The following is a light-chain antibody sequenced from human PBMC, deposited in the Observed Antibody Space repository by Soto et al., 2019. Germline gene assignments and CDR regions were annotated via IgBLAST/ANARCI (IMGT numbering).Light chain of an antibody. CDR3: QQYNNWPLT. Sequence: EIVVTQSPATLSLSPGERATLSCRASQSVSSYLAWYQQKPGQAPRLLIYDASNRATGIPARFSGSGSGTDFTLTISSLEPEDFALYYCQQYNNWPLTFGGGTTVEIK. J-gene: IGKJ4*01. CDR1: QSVSSY. V-gene: IGKV3-11*01. CDR2: DAS.